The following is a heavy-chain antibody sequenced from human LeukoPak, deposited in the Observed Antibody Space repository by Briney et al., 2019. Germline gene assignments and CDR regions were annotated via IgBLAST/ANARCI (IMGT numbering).Heavy chain of an antibody. J-gene: IGHJ4*02. Sequence: GGSLRLSCAASGFTVSSNYMTWVRQAPGKGLEWVSVLYSGGTTYHADSVKGRFTISRDNSKNTLYLQMNSLRAEDTAVYYCATLTGTTFGWYYFDYWGQGTLVTVSS. D-gene: IGHD1-7*01. CDR1: GFTVSSNY. V-gene: IGHV3-66*01. CDR3: ATLTGTTFGWYYFDY. CDR2: LYSGGTT.